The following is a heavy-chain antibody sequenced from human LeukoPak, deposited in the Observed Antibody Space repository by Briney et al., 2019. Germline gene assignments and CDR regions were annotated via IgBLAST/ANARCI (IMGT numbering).Heavy chain of an antibody. CDR1: GFTFSSYW. CDR3: ARKTVGPYAFDI. J-gene: IGHJ3*02. CDR2: INSDGSGT. D-gene: IGHD1-26*01. V-gene: IGHV3-74*01. Sequence: PGGSLRLSCAASGFTFSSYWMHWVRQAPGEGLVWVSRINSDGSGTSYADSVQGRFTISRDNAKNTLYLQMNSLRAEDTAVYYCARKTVGPYAFDIWGQGTMVIVSS.